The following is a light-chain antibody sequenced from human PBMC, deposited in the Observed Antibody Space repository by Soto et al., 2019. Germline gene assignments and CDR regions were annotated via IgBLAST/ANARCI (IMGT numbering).Light chain of an antibody. CDR3: QQYINWT. Sequence: EIVMTQSPATLSVSPGESVTLSCRASQNIRSDLAWYQQKPGQAPRLIMYGASIRATGVPARFSGSGSGTDFTLNISSLQSEDLALYYCQQYINWTFGQGTKVDIK. J-gene: IGKJ1*01. CDR1: QNIRSD. V-gene: IGKV3-15*01. CDR2: GAS.